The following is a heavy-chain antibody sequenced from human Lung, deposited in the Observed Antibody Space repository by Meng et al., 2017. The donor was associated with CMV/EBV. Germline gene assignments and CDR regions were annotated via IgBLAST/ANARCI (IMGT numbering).Heavy chain of an antibody. V-gene: IGHV1-18*04. D-gene: IGHD3-10*01. CDR2: VNSYTGDT. CDR1: GYSFNSYI. J-gene: IGHJ5*02. CDR3: ARISMIREIIITGWFDP. Sequence: ASVXVSCKAYGYSFNSYIISWVRQAPGQGLEWMGWVNSYTGDTDYAQQFQERITMTTDTSTTTVYMELRSLRTDDTAAYYCARISMIREIIITGWFDPWGQGTLVTVSS.